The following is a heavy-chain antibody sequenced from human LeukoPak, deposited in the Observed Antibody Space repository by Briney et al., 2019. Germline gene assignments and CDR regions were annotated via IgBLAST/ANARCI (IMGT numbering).Heavy chain of an antibody. CDR3: AKAVGSSGYFSRDAFDI. J-gene: IGHJ3*02. CDR1: GFTFSSYA. V-gene: IGHV3-23*01. Sequence: GGSLRLSFAPSGFTFSSYAMSWVRQAPGKGLEWVAVISGGGSGTYYADSVRGRFTISRDNSKNTVYLQMNSLRAEDTAIYYCAKAVGSSGYFSRDAFDIWGQGTMVTVSS. D-gene: IGHD3-22*01. CDR2: ISGGGSGT.